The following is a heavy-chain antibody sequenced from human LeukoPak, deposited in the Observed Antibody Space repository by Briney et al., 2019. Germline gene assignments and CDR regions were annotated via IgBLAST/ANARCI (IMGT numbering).Heavy chain of an antibody. V-gene: IGHV1-2*02. CDR3: ASDEFADSRGYYAAPLDH. Sequence: ASVTVSCKASGYAFTDYYLHWVRLAPGQGQEWVGWINVNTGYTKSAQKFQGRVTMTRDTSITTGYMELSSLKSDDTAVYYCASDEFADSRGYYAAPLDHWGQGTLVSVSS. J-gene: IGHJ4*02. CDR1: GYAFTDYY. CDR2: INVNTGYT. D-gene: IGHD3-22*01.